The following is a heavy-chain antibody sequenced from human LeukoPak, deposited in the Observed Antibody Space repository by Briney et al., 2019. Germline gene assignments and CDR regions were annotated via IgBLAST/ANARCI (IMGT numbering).Heavy chain of an antibody. J-gene: IGHJ4*02. V-gene: IGHV3-48*02. CDR3: ARDRRVALIGALLV. CDR1: GFTFSDYS. Sequence: PGGSLRLSCAASGFTFSDYSMNWVRQAPGKGLEWVSYISGRSSTIYYADSVKGRFFISRDNAKNSLYLQMNSLRNEDTAVYYCARDRRVALIGALLVWGQGTLVTVSS. D-gene: IGHD3-10*01. CDR2: ISGRSSTI.